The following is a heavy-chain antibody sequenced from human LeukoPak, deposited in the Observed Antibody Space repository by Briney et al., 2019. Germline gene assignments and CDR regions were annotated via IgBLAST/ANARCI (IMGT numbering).Heavy chain of an antibody. Sequence: GGSLRPSCAASGFTFSSYEMNWVRQAPGKGLEWVSYISSSGSTIYYADSVKGRFTISRDNAKNSLYLQMNSLRAEDTAVYYCARDPAYSSGWYSSDYWGQGTLVTVSS. CDR2: ISSSGSTI. J-gene: IGHJ4*02. D-gene: IGHD6-19*01. CDR3: ARDPAYSSGWYSSDY. V-gene: IGHV3-48*03. CDR1: GFTFSSYE.